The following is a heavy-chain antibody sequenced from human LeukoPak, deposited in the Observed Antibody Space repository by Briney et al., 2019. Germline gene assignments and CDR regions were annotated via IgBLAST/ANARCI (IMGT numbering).Heavy chain of an antibody. CDR2: ISYDGSSK. CDR1: GFTFSSYA. Sequence: PGRSLRLSCAASGFTFSSYAMHWVRQAPGKGLEWVAVISYDGSSKYYADSVKGRFTISRDNSKNTLYLQMNSLRAEDTAVYYCARDLTRRITMIVVAPGAFDIWGQGTMVTVSS. D-gene: IGHD3-22*01. V-gene: IGHV3-30-3*01. CDR3: ARDLTRRITMIVVAPGAFDI. J-gene: IGHJ3*02.